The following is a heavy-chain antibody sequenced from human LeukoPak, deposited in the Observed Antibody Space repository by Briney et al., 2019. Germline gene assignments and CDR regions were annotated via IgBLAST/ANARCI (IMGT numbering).Heavy chain of an antibody. CDR3: ARVSGWDYDYYYMDV. CDR1: GFILNDYG. V-gene: IGHV3-20*04. J-gene: IGHJ6*03. D-gene: IGHD6-19*01. Sequence: GGSLRLSCAASGFILNDYGMSWVRQAPGKGLEWVSGINWNGGSTGYGDSVKGRFTISRDDGRNSLYLQVDSLRAEDTAVYYCARVSGWDYDYYYMDVWGKGTTVTVSS. CDR2: INWNGGST.